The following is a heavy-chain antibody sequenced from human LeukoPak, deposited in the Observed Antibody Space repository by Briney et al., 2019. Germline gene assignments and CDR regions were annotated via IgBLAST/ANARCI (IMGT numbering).Heavy chain of an antibody. CDR1: GYTFTGYY. CDR2: INPNSGGT. J-gene: IGHJ5*02. V-gene: IGHV1-2*02. D-gene: IGHD1-1*01. CDR3: ARDLTAWKDNWFDP. Sequence: GASVKVSCKASGYTFTGYYMHWVRQAPGQGLEWMGWINPNSGGTNYAQKFQGRVTMTRDTSISTAYMELCRLRSDDTAVYYCARDLTAWKDNWFDPWGQGTLVTVSS.